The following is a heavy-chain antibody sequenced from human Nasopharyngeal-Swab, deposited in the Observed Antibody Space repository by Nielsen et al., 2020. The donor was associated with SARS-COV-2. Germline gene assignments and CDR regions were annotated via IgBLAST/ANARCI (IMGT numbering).Heavy chain of an antibody. Sequence: GRSPRLSCAASGFALSSYSMNWVRQAPGKWLEWVSSISSSSSYIYYADSVKGRFTISRDNAKNSLYLQMNSLRAEDTAVYYCAREGSSSIVGATFFDYWGQGTLVTVSS. D-gene: IGHD1-26*01. V-gene: IGHV3-21*01. CDR1: GFALSSYS. CDR3: AREGSSSIVGATFFDY. CDR2: ISSSSSYI. J-gene: IGHJ4*02.